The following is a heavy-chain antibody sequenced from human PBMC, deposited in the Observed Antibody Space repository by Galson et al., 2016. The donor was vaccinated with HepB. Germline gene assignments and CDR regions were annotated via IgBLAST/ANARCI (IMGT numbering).Heavy chain of an antibody. CDR2: IYHSGHT. J-gene: IGHJ4*02. Sequence: ETLSLTCTVSGDSIKSGTYYWGWLRQPPGKGLEWIGSIYHSGHTYYNPSLKSRATISLDTSKAHFSLTLTSVTAADTAVYFCARDHSGGDYVEFWGQGNLVTVSS. V-gene: IGHV4-39*07. CDR1: GDSIKSGTYY. D-gene: IGHD5-12*01. CDR3: ARDHSGGDYVEF.